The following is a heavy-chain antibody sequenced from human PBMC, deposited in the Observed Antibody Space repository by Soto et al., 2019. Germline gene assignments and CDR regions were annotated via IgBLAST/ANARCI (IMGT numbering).Heavy chain of an antibody. CDR2: ISSSSSYI. J-gene: IGHJ4*02. V-gene: IGHV3-21*04. D-gene: IGHD3-22*01. Sequence: GGSLRLSCAASGFTFNSYGMNWVRQAPGKGLEWVSSISSSSSYIYYSDSLEGRFTISADKSISTAYLQWSSLKASDTAMYYCARSGDSSGYYYFPPDYWGQGTLVTVSS. CDR3: ARSGDSSGYYYFPPDY. CDR1: GFTFNSYG.